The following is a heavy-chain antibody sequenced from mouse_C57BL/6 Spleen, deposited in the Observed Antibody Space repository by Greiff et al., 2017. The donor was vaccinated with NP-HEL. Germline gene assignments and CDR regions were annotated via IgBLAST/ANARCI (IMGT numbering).Heavy chain of an antibody. V-gene: IGHV1-59*01. J-gene: IGHJ2*01. Sequence: VQLQQPGAELVRPGTSVKLSCKASGYTFTSYWMHWVKQRPGQGLEWIGVIDPSDSYTNYNQKFKGKATLTVDTSSSTAYMQLSSLTSEDSAVYYCARYRNYFDYWGQGTTLTVSS. CDR2: IDPSDSYT. CDR1: GYTFTSYW. CDR3: ARYRNYFDY.